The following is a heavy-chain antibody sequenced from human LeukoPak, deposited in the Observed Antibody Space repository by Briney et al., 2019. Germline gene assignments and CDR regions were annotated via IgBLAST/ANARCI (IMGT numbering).Heavy chain of an antibody. Sequence: ASVKVSCKASGYSFTGYYMHWVRQAPGQGLEWMGWINPNSGGTNYAQKFQGRVTMTRDTSISTAYMELSRLRSDDTAVYYCARDLGFMVRGVIPYWGQGTLVTVSS. D-gene: IGHD3-10*01. CDR3: ARDLGFMVRGVIPY. CDR1: GYSFTGYY. V-gene: IGHV1-2*02. J-gene: IGHJ4*02. CDR2: INPNSGGT.